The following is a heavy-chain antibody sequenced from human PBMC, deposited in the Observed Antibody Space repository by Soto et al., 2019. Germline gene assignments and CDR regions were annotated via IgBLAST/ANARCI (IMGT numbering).Heavy chain of an antibody. D-gene: IGHD1-26*01. CDR2: IHHSGST. CDR1: GASISSTSSGDW. J-gene: IGHJ4*02. Sequence: QVQLQESGPGLVKPSGTLSLTCTVSGASISSTSSGDWWSWVRQPPGKGLEWIGEIHHSGSTNYNPTLKSRVTMSVDKSKNQLSLRLSSVTAADTAVYYCAKMVGATLVDYWGQGTLVTVSS. V-gene: IGHV4-4*02. CDR3: AKMVGATLVDY.